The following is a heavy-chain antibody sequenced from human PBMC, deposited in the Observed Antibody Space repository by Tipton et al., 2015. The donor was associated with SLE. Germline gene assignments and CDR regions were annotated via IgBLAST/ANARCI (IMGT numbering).Heavy chain of an antibody. Sequence: TLSLTCSVSGGSITSYYWSWIRQPAGKGLEWIGRIYASGSTHYNPSLKSRVSISVDTSKNQFSLNLNSVTAADTAVYYCARELDFWSGHFDYWGQGTLVTVSS. V-gene: IGHV4-4*07. CDR3: ARELDFWSGHFDY. D-gene: IGHD3-3*01. J-gene: IGHJ4*02. CDR1: GGSITSYY. CDR2: IYASGST.